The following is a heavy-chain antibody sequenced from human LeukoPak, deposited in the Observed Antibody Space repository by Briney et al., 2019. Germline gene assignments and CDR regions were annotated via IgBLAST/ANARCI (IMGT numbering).Heavy chain of an antibody. J-gene: IGHJ6*03. CDR2: IYTSGST. Sequence: SQTLSLTCTVFGGSISSGNYYWSWIRQPAGKGLEWIGRIYTSGSTNYNPSLKSRVTMSVDTSKNQFSLKLSSVTAADTAVYYCARDQGEQQLANWPHWGRYYYYYYMDVWGKGTTVTISS. CDR3: ARDQGEQQLANWPHWGRYYYYYYMDV. CDR1: GGSISSGNYY. V-gene: IGHV4-61*02. D-gene: IGHD6-13*01.